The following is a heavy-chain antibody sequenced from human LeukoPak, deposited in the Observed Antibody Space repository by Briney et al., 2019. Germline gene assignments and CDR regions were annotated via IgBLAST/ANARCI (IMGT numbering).Heavy chain of an antibody. V-gene: IGHV4-59*01. CDR3: ARAERWPQLIDY. CDR2: IYYSGST. CDR1: GGCISSYY. Sequence: SEALSLTCIVSGGCISSYYWSWIRQPPGKGLEWIGYIYYSGSTNYNPSLKSRVTISVDTSKNQFSLKLSSVTAADTAVYYCARAERWPQLIDYWGQGTLVTVSS. D-gene: IGHD5-24*01. J-gene: IGHJ4*02.